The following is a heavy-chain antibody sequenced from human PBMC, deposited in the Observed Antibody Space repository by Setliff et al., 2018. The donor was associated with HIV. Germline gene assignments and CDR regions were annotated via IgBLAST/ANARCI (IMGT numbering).Heavy chain of an antibody. D-gene: IGHD1-1*01. CDR3: ARVDGAYNDNIFDY. Sequence: ASVKVSCKASGYTFTNYDINWVRQATRQGLEWMGWMNPNSGNTGYAQKFQGRVSMTRDTSIGTAYMQLSGLRSEDTAVYFCARVDGAYNDNIFDYWGQGTLVTVSS. CDR2: MNPNSGNT. J-gene: IGHJ4*02. CDR1: GYTFTNYD. V-gene: IGHV1-8*02.